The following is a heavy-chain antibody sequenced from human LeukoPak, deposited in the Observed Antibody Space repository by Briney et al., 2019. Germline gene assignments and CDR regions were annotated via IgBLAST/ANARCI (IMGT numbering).Heavy chain of an antibody. CDR3: VRGGLGYYYPFDY. CDR1: GGSFSGYY. D-gene: IGHD3-22*01. Sequence: SETLSLTCAVYGGSFSGYYWSWIRQPPGKGLEWIGEINHSGSTNYNPSLKSRVTISVDTSKNQFSLKLSSVTAADTAVYYCVRGGLGYYYPFDYWGQGTLVTVSS. V-gene: IGHV4-34*01. CDR2: INHSGST. J-gene: IGHJ4*02.